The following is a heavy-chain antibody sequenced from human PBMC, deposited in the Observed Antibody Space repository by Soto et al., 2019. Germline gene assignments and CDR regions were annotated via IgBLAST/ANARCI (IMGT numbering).Heavy chain of an antibody. V-gene: IGHV4-39*01. CDR1: GGSISSSSYY. Sequence: SETLSLTCTVSGGSISSSSYYWGWIRQPPGKGLEWIGSIYYSGSTYYNPSLKSRVTISVDTSKNQFSLKLSSVTAADTAVYYCARSSGATFEGFDPWGQGTLVTVSS. D-gene: IGHD2-15*01. J-gene: IGHJ5*02. CDR3: ARSSGATFEGFDP. CDR2: IYYSGST.